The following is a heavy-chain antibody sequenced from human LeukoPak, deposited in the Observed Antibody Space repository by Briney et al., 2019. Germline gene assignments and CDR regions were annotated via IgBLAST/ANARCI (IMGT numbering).Heavy chain of an antibody. CDR1: GFTFSSYG. V-gene: IGHV3-33*08. Sequence: GGSLRLSCAASGFTFSSYGMHWVRQAPGKGLEWVAVIWYDGSNKYYADSVKGRFTISRDNSKNTLYLQMNSLRAEDTAVYYCARGPTGGNWFDPWGQGTLVTVSS. CDR2: IWYDGSNK. J-gene: IGHJ5*02. D-gene: IGHD4-17*01. CDR3: ARGPTGGNWFDP.